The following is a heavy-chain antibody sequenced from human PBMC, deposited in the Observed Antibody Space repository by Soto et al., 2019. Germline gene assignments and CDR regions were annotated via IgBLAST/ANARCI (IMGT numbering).Heavy chain of an antibody. CDR2: ISAHTGSS. Sequence: QVQLVQSGAEVKKPGASVKVSCKASGYTFTSSGMSWVRQAPGQGLEWMGWISAHTGSSEYAQRFQGRVTMTTDRSTSTAYMELRSLRSDDTAVYYCARAFFYQGSDSRGYSFDAFDFWGPGPRVTVSS. V-gene: IGHV1-18*01. J-gene: IGHJ3*01. CDR1: GYTFTSSG. D-gene: IGHD3-22*01. CDR3: ARAFFYQGSDSRGYSFDAFDF.